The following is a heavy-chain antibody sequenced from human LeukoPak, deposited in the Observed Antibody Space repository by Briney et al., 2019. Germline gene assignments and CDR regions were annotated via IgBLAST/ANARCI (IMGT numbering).Heavy chain of an antibody. D-gene: IGHD3-10*01. CDR1: GFTFSSYG. CDR3: AKSGEVRYYYGSGSYDY. Sequence: GSLRLSCAASGFTFSSYGMHWVRQAPGKGLEWVAVISYDGSNKYYADSVKGRFTIPRDNSKNTLYLQMNSLRAEDTAVYYCAKSGEVRYYYGSGSYDYWGQGTLVTVSS. J-gene: IGHJ4*02. V-gene: IGHV3-30*18. CDR2: ISYDGSNK.